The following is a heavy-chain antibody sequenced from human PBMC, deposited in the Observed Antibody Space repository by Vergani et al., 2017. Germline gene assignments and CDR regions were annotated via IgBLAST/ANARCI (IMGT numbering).Heavy chain of an antibody. CDR1: GAHISYWC. CDR3: ATEGEFWSSWIFQH. J-gene: IGHJ4*02. CDR2: LCPSGST. Sequence: QVQMQESGPGLVKTSETLSLTCSASGAHISYWCWSWLRQPAGKGLEWIGRLCPSGSTNYKPSLKSRVTMSVDTSKNQVSLKLSSVTAADTAVYYCATEGEFWSSWIFQHWGQGTLVSVSS. V-gene: IGHV4-4*07. D-gene: IGHD3-3*01.